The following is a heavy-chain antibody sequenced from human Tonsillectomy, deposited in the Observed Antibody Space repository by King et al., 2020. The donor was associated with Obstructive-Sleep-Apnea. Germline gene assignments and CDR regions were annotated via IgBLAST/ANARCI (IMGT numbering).Heavy chain of an antibody. Sequence: VQLQESGPGLVKPSETLSLTCTVSGGSISSYYWSWIRQPPGKGLEWIGYIYYSGSTNYNPSLKSRVTISVDTSKNQFSLKLSSVTAADTAVYYCARGNYYGSGSYYHWYFDLWGSGTLVTVSS. CDR1: GGSISSYY. J-gene: IGHJ2*01. V-gene: IGHV4-59*01. CDR2: IYYSGST. D-gene: IGHD3-10*01. CDR3: ARGNYYGSGSYYHWYFDL.